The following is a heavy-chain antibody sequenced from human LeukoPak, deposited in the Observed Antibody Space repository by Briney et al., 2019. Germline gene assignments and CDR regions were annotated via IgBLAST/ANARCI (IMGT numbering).Heavy chain of an antibody. J-gene: IGHJ5*02. CDR3: ARGVKGYNWNDMMSWFDP. Sequence: SETLSLTCAVSGGSISSYYWSWIRQPPGKGLEWIGYIYYSGSTNYNPSLKSRVTISVDTSKNQFSLKLSSVTAADTAVYYCARGVKGYNWNDMMSWFDPWGQETLVTVSS. CDR2: IYYSGST. D-gene: IGHD1-1*01. CDR1: GGSISSYY. V-gene: IGHV4-59*01.